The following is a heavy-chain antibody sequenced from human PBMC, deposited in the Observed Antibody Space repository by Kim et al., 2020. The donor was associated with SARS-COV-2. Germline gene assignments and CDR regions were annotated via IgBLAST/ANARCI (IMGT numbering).Heavy chain of an antibody. Sequence: ASVKVSCKASGYTFTSYAMNWVRQAPGQGLDWMGWINTKTGKPTYAQGFPGRFVFSLDTSVSTAHLQISSLKSEDTAVYYCARGGDSNGYYYTYYYYGMDVWGEGTTVTVSS. V-gene: IGHV7-4-1*02. CDR2: INTKTGKP. CDR3: ARGGDSNGYYYTYYYYGMDV. CDR1: GYTFTSYA. D-gene: IGHD3-22*01. J-gene: IGHJ6*04.